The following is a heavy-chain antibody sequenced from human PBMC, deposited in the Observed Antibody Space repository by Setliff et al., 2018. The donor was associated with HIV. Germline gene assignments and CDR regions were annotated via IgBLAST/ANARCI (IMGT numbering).Heavy chain of an antibody. CDR1: GFTFDDFG. Sequence: PGGSLRLSCAASGFTFDDFGMSWVRQGPGKGLEWVGQISTGGATDYNSSLKSRVTISLDKSKNQFSLRLNSVTAADTAVYYCAREYYDILTGYYRVRYFQHWGQGTLVTRLL. V-gene: IGHV4-4*08. CDR3: AREYYDILTGYYRVRYFQH. CDR2: ISTGGAT. J-gene: IGHJ1*01. D-gene: IGHD3-9*01.